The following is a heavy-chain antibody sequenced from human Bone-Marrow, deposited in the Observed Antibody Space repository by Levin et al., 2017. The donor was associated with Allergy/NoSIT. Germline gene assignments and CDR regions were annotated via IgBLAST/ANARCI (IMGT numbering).Heavy chain of an antibody. J-gene: IGHJ4*02. D-gene: IGHD3-16*01. V-gene: IGHV3-7*01. CDR3: ARDLGGSADC. Sequence: PGESLKISSAASGFSLSSYWMSWVRQVPGKGLEWVANINEDESVRSYLDSVKGRFTISRDNGKNSLYLQMDSLRVEDTAVYYCARDLGGSADCWGQGTLVTVSS. CDR1: GFSLSSYW. CDR2: INEDESVR.